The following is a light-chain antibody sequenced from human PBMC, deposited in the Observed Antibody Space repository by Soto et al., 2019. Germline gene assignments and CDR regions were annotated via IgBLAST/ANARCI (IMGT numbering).Light chain of an antibody. CDR2: EVS. V-gene: IGLV2-14*01. J-gene: IGLJ1*01. CDR1: SSDVGSYNY. Sequence: QSALTQPASVSGSPGQSITISCTGTSSDVGSYNYVSWYQQHPGKDPKLIIYEVSNRPTGVSNRFSGSKSGHTASLTISGLQSEDEADYFCTSYTSSSTLDVFGTGTKFTVL. CDR3: TSYTSSSTLDV.